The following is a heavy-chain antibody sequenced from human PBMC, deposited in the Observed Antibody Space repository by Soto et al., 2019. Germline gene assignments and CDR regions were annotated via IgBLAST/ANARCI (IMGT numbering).Heavy chain of an antibody. CDR2: ISSSGSTI. CDR1: GFTFSSYE. V-gene: IGHV3-48*03. Sequence: GGSLRLCCAASGFTFSSYEMNWVRQAPGKGLEWVSYISSSGSTIYYADSVKGRFTISRDNAKNSLYLQMNSLRAEDTAVYYCARDVPCSSTSCYQFGYYYYYGMDVWGQGTTVTVSS. CDR3: ARDVPCSSTSCYQFGYYYYYGMDV. J-gene: IGHJ6*02. D-gene: IGHD2-2*01.